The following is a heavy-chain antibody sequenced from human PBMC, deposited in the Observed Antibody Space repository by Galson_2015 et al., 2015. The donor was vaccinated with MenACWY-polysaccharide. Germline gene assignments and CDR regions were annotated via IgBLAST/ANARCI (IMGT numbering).Heavy chain of an antibody. CDR2: IYYTGTT. Sequence: ETLSLTCTVSGGSISSYRWTWIRQPPGKGLEWIGYIYYTGTTKYNPSLTSRVTISVDTSKKYFSLKLSSVTAADTAVYYCAGLMAGSPFGWFDPWGQGTLVTVSS. V-gene: IGHV4-59*01. CDR1: GGSISSYR. D-gene: IGHD6-19*01. J-gene: IGHJ5*02. CDR3: AGLMAGSPFGWFDP.